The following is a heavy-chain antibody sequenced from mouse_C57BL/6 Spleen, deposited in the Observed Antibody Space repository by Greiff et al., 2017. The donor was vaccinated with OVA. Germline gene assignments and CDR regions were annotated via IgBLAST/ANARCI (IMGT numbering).Heavy chain of an antibody. Sequence: EVKLMESGGGLVKPGGSLKLSCAASGFTFSSYAMSWVRQTPEKRLEWVATISDGGSYTYYPDNVKGRFTISRDNAKNNLYLQMSHLKSEDTAMYYCARDPTTVVANYWYCDVWGTGTTVTVSS. CDR3: ARDPTTVVANYWYCDV. D-gene: IGHD1-1*01. V-gene: IGHV5-4*01. CDR2: ISDGGSYT. J-gene: IGHJ1*03. CDR1: GFTFSSYA.